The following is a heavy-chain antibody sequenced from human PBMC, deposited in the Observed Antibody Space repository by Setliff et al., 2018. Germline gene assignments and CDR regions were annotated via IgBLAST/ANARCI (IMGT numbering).Heavy chain of an antibody. Sequence: PSETLSLTCTVSGGSISSSSYYWGWIRQPPGKGLEWLASINPDGSEKYYVDSVKGRFTISRDNAKNSLSLQMNSLRGEDTAVYFCASIDWGENFYNMDVWGKGTTVTVSS. J-gene: IGHJ6*03. D-gene: IGHD7-27*01. CDR1: GGSISSSSYY. V-gene: IGHV3-7*01. CDR2: INPDGSEK. CDR3: ASIDWGENFYNMDV.